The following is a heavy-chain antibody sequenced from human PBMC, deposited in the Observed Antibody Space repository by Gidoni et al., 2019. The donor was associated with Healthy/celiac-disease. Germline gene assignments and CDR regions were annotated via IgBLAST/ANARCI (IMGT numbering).Heavy chain of an antibody. J-gene: IGHJ6*02. CDR3: AKDLYSSGWALYYYYGMDV. Sequence: SYAMSWVRQAPGKGLEWVSAISGSGGSTYYADSVKGRFTLSRDNSKNTLYLQMNSLRAEDTAVYYCAKDLYSSGWALYYYYGMDVWGQGTTVTVSS. V-gene: IGHV3-23*01. D-gene: IGHD6-19*01. CDR1: SYA. CDR2: ISGSGGST.